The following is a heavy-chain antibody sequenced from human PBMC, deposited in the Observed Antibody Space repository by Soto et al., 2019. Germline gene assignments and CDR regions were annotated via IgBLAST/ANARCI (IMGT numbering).Heavy chain of an antibody. D-gene: IGHD3-10*01. Sequence: QVQLVQSGAEVKKPGASVKVSCKASGYTFTSYGVSWVRQAPGQGLEWMGWISTYNGNTKYAQKLQGRVTMTTDTSPSTAYMELRSLGSDDTAVFYCAREMVRGVGSDYWGQGTLVTVSS. J-gene: IGHJ4*02. CDR2: ISTYNGNT. CDR3: AREMVRGVGSDY. CDR1: GYTFTSYG. V-gene: IGHV1-18*01.